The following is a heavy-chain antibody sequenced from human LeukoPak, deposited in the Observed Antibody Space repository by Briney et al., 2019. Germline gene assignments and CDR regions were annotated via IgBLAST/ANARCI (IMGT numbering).Heavy chain of an antibody. CDR2: ISYDGSNK. CDR3: AKEGLGSSWYPNYFDY. Sequence: GRSLRLSCAASGFTLSAYAMHWVRQAPGKGLEWVALISYDGSNKYYADFVKGRFTISRDSSKNTLYLQVNSLRAEDTAVYYCAKEGLGSSWYPNYFDYWGQGTLVTVSS. CDR1: GFTLSAYA. J-gene: IGHJ4*02. V-gene: IGHV3-30*18. D-gene: IGHD6-13*01.